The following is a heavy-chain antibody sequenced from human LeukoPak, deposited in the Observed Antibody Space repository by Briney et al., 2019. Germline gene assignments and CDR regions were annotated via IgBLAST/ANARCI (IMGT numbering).Heavy chain of an antibody. V-gene: IGHV1-18*01. CDR1: GGTFSSYA. CDR3: AREVYDYVWGSYHLNDY. J-gene: IGHJ4*02. D-gene: IGHD3-16*02. CDR2: ISAYNGNT. Sequence: ASVKVSCKASGGTFSSYAISWVRQAPGQGLEWMGWISAYNGNTNYAQKLQGRVTMTTDTSTSTAYMELRSLRSDDTAVYYCAREVYDYVWGSYHLNDYWGQGTLVTVSS.